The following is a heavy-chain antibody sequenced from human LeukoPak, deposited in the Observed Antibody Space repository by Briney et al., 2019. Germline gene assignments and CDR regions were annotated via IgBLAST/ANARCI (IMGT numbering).Heavy chain of an antibody. Sequence: SGGSLRLSCAASGFTFSDYYMSWIRQAPGKGLEWVSYISSSGSTIYYADSVKGRFTISRDNAKNSLYLQMNSLRAEDTAVYHCARAPYSSSSADAFDIWGQGTMVTVSS. CDR3: ARAPYSSSSADAFDI. V-gene: IGHV3-11*01. D-gene: IGHD6-6*01. CDR2: ISSSGSTI. CDR1: GFTFSDYY. J-gene: IGHJ3*02.